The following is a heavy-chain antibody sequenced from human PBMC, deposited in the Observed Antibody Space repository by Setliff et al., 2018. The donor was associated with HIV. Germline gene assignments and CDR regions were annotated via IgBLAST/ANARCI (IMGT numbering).Heavy chain of an antibody. D-gene: IGHD3-3*01. J-gene: IGHJ6*02. CDR1: GYTFTGYY. CDR3: ARAPTLFGVEYYYYFGMDV. Sequence: WASVKVSCKASGYTFTGYYMHWVRQAPGQGLEWMGWINPNSGGTNYAQKFQGRVTMTRDTSVNIAYMQLSRLRSDDTAVYYCARAPTLFGVEYYYYFGMDVWGQGTTVTVSS. CDR2: INPNSGGT. V-gene: IGHV1-2*02.